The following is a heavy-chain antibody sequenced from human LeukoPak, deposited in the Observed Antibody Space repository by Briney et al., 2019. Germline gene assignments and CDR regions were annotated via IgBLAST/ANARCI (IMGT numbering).Heavy chain of an antibody. D-gene: IGHD3-22*01. J-gene: IGHJ3*02. CDR3: ARGPYSYDSSGAFDI. Sequence: SETLSLTCTVSGGSLSSYYWSWIRQPPGKGLEWIGYIYSSGSSNYHPSLKSRVTISVDTSKNQFSLKLNAVTAADTAVYYCARGPYSYDSSGAFDIWGQGTMVTVSS. V-gene: IGHV4-59*01. CDR1: GGSLSSYY. CDR2: IYSSGSS.